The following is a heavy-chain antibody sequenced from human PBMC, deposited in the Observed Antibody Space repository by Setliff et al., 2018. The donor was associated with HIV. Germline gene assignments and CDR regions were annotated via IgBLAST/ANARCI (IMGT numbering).Heavy chain of an antibody. CDR3: TRSNWGSTPDFDY. Sequence: LRLSCAASGFTFGDYAMSWVRQAPGKGLEWVGFIRTNARGGATEYAASVKGRFTISRDDSKSIAYLQMSSLKIEDTAVYYCTRSNWGSTPDFDYWGQGTMVTVSS. D-gene: IGHD7-27*01. V-gene: IGHV3-49*04. CDR1: GFTFGDYA. J-gene: IGHJ4*02. CDR2: IRTNARGGAT.